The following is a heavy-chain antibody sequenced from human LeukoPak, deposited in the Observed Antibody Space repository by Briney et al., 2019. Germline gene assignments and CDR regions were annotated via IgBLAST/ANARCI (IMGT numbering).Heavy chain of an antibody. Sequence: GGSLRLSCAASGFTVSSNYMSWVRQAPGKGLEWVANIKQDGSEKYYVDSVKGRFTISRDNAKNSLYLQMNSLRAEDTAVYYCARDGAAAGPVDYYYYYMDVWGKGTTVTISS. J-gene: IGHJ6*03. CDR2: IKQDGSEK. V-gene: IGHV3-7*01. CDR3: ARDGAAAGPVDYYYYYMDV. CDR1: GFTVSSNY. D-gene: IGHD6-13*01.